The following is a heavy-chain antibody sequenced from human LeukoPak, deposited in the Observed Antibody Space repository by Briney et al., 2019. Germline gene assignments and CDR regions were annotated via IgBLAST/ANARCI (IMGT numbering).Heavy chain of an antibody. J-gene: IGHJ5*02. D-gene: IGHD3-22*01. V-gene: IGHV4-38-2*02. CDR1: GYSITTGHY. Sequence: PSETLSLTCTVSGYSITTGHYWGWIRQPPGRGLEWIGSIYHGETTHYNPSLKTRLTISLDTSKNQFSLKLSSVTAADTAVYYCARDRRPGTLSGYYYEYWFDPWGQGTLVTVSS. CDR3: ARDRRPGTLSGYYYEYWFDP. CDR2: IYHGETT.